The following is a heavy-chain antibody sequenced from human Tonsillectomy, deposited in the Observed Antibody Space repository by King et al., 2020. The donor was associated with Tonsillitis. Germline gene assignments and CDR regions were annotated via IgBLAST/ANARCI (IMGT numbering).Heavy chain of an antibody. CDR3: ARDVPYSYCGGDCYAFDY. J-gene: IGHJ4*02. CDR2: ISSSSSYI. CDR1: GFTFSSYS. D-gene: IGHD2-21*02. Sequence: VQLVESGGGLVKPGGSLRLSCAASGFTFSSYSMNWVRQAPGKGLEWVSSISSSSSYIYYADSVKGRFTISRDNAKNSLYLQMNSLRAEDTAVYYCARDVPYSYCGGDCYAFDYWGQGTLVTVS. V-gene: IGHV3-21*01.